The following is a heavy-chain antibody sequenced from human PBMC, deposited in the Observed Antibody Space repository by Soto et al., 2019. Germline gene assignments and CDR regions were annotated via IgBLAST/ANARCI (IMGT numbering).Heavy chain of an antibody. Sequence: NPSETLSLTCAVSGGSISSGGYSWSWIRQPPGKGLEWIGYIYYSGSTYYNPSLKSRVTISVDTSKNQFSLKLSSVTAADTAVYYCARVRMGYCSSWYSSELSKSAFDIWGQGTMVTVSS. CDR1: GGSISSGGYS. J-gene: IGHJ3*02. CDR3: ARVRMGYCSSWYSSELSKSAFDI. CDR2: IYYSGST. V-gene: IGHV4-31*11. D-gene: IGHD6-13*01.